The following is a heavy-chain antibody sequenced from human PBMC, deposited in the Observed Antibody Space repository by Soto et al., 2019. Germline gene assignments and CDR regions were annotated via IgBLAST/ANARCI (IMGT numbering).Heavy chain of an antibody. CDR2: IIPIFGTA. J-gene: IGHJ4*02. D-gene: IGHD6-19*01. Sequence: SVKVSCKASGGTFSSYAISWVRQAPGQGLEWMGGIIPIFGTANYAQKFQGRVTITADESTSTAYMELSSLRSEDTAVYYCARDLAVAGSDNFDYWGQGTLVTVSS. CDR1: GGTFSSYA. V-gene: IGHV1-69*13. CDR3: ARDLAVAGSDNFDY.